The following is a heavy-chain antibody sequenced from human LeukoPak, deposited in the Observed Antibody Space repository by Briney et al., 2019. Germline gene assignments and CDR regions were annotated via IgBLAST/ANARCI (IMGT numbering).Heavy chain of an antibody. Sequence: SVKVSCKASGGTFSSYAISWVRQAPGQGLEWMGGIIPIFGTANYAQKFQGRVTITTDESTSTAYMELSSLRSEDTAVYYCARSVSGSYGAFDIWGQGTMVTVSS. CDR2: IIPIFGTA. CDR1: GGTFSSYA. J-gene: IGHJ3*02. V-gene: IGHV1-69*05. D-gene: IGHD1-26*01. CDR3: ARSVSGSYGAFDI.